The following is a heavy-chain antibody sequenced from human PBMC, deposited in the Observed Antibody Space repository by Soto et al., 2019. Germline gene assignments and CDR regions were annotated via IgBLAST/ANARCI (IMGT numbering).Heavy chain of an antibody. J-gene: IGHJ4*02. CDR1: KFTFSTYA. CDR3: AKDMVHCTGTRCARYFEK. CDR2: ISGSGDNT. V-gene: IGHV3-23*01. Sequence: EVQLLESGGGLVQRGGSLRRSCAASKFTFSTYAMTWVRQAPGKGLEWVSDISGSGDNTYYADSVKGRFTISRDNSKSTLYLQMNSLRAEDTAVYYCAKDMVHCTGTRCARYFEKWGRGTLVTVSS. D-gene: IGHD2-8*02.